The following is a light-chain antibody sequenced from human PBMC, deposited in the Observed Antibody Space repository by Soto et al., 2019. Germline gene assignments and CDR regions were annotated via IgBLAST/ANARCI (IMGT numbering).Light chain of an antibody. CDR2: EVS. CDR3: ASYRGTGALV. CDR1: SSDVGGYNY. J-gene: IGLJ3*02. V-gene: IGLV2-14*01. Sequence: QSALTQPASVSGSPGQSITISCSGTSSDVGGYNYVSWYQQHPGKAPKLMIYEVSNRPSGVSNRFSGSKSGNTASLTISGLQAEDEADYYCASYRGTGALVFGGGTKVTVL.